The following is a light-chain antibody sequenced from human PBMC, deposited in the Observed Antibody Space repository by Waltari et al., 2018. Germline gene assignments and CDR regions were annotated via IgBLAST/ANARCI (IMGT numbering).Light chain of an antibody. CDR1: QSISKS. CDR2: HAS. J-gene: IGKJ1*01. V-gene: IGKV3-20*01. CDR3: QHYESLPVK. Sequence: EIVLTQSPGTLSLSQGERATISCRASQSISKSLAWYQKKPGQAPRLRIYHASSRAAGIPDRFSGSGYGTDLSLTISRLEPEDFAVYYCQHYESLPVKFGQGTKVEIK.